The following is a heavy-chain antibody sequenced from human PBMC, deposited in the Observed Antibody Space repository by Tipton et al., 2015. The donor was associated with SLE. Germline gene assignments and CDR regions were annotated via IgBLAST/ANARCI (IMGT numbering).Heavy chain of an antibody. V-gene: IGHV3-48*03. CDR1: GFTFSSYE. D-gene: IGHD4-17*01. CDR3: ARDQVLGYGDRRVETYYCYGMDV. CDR2: ISRSSGTI. J-gene: IGHJ6*02. Sequence: SLRLSCAASGFTFSSYEMSWVRQVPGKGLEWLSYISRSSGTIYYADSVKGRFTISRDNAKSSLYLQMHSLRAEDTAVYYCARDQVLGYGDRRVETYYCYGMDVWGQGTTVTVSS.